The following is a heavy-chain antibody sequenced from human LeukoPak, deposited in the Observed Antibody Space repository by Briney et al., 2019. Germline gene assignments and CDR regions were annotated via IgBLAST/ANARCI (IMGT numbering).Heavy chain of an antibody. D-gene: IGHD6-19*01. CDR1: GYTFTGYY. Sequence: AAVKVSCKASGYTFTGYYIHWVRQAPGQGLEWMGWINPTSFGTKYEQKFQGRVTMTKDTSISTDYMELSDLRSDDTAVYYCARFRGSGWYSFDLWGQGTLVTVSS. CDR3: ARFRGSGWYSFDL. CDR2: INPTSFGT. V-gene: IGHV1-2*02. J-gene: IGHJ5*02.